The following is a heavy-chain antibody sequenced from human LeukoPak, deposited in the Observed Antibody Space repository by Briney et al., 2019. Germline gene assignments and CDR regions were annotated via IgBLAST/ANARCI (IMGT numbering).Heavy chain of an antibody. Sequence: GASVKVSCKASGYTFTNYGISWVRQAPGQGLEWMGGIIPIFGTANYAQKFQGRVTITADESTSTAYMELSSLRSEDTAVYYCARHRARPTPRNWFDPWGQGTLVTVSS. D-gene: IGHD6-25*01. CDR2: IIPIFGTA. CDR3: ARHRARPTPRNWFDP. J-gene: IGHJ5*02. V-gene: IGHV1-69*13. CDR1: GYTFTNYG.